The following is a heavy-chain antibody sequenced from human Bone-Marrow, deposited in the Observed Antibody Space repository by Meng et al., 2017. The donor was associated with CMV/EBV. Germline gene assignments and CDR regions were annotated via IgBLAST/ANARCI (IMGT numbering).Heavy chain of an antibody. V-gene: IGHV3-7*04. CDR3: ATDTARVRGY. CDR1: GFTFSSYA. Sequence: GGSLRLSCAASGFTFSSYAMHWVRQAPGKGLEWVANINPDGSEKYYLDSVKGRFTIFRDNAKNSLYLQVNSLRVEDTAVYYCATDTARVRGYWGQGTLVTGSS. D-gene: IGHD3-10*01. CDR2: INPDGSEK. J-gene: IGHJ4*02.